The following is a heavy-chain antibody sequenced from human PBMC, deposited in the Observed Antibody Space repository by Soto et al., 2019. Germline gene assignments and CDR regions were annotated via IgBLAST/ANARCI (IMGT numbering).Heavy chain of an antibody. V-gene: IGHV3-33*01. J-gene: IGHJ4*02. Sequence: QVQLVESGGGVVQPGRSLRLSCAASGFTFSSYGMHWVRQAPGKGLEWVAVIWYDGSNKYYADSVKGRFTISRDNSKNTLYLQMNSLRAEDTAVYYCAREASSSGWYGGVYYFDYWGKGTLVTVSS. CDR2: IWYDGSNK. D-gene: IGHD6-19*01. CDR3: AREASSSGWYGGVYYFDY. CDR1: GFTFSSYG.